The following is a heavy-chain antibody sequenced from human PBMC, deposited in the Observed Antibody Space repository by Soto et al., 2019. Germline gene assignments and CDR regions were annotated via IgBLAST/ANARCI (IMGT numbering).Heavy chain of an antibody. D-gene: IGHD3-10*01. CDR1: GLIFEGFA. CDR3: AKDRAFWFGEGGWFDP. J-gene: IGHJ5*02. Sequence: EVQLVESGGGLVQPGGSRRLPWEPPGLIFEGFALGWSRKPPGKGREWVSGIGGSGGRTYYADSVKGRFTISRDNSKNTLYLQMSSLSAEDTAIYYCAKDRAFWFGEGGWFDPWGQGTLVTVSS. CDR2: IGGSGGRT. V-gene: IGHV3-23*04.